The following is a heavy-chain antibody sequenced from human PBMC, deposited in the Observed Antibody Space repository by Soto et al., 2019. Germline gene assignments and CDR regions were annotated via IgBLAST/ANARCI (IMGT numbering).Heavy chain of an antibody. D-gene: IGHD2-2*01. Sequence: SLRLSCADTGFTFTKVGLHSVRLAPVNVVEWVAVISYDGSDKYYSDSVRGRFTISRDNSMNTLYLQMNSLRTEDTAVYYCAKSPNFYCSSYHCYKYYFDYWGQGILVTVSS. J-gene: IGHJ4*02. CDR1: GFTFTKVG. CDR2: ISYDGSDK. V-gene: IGHV3-30*18. CDR3: AKSPNFYCSSYHCYKYYFDY.